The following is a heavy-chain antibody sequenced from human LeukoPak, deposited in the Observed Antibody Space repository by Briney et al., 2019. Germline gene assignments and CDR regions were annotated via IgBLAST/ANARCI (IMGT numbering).Heavy chain of an antibody. CDR3: AKDSSSRGWYFEH. CDR1: GFSFSYYG. CDR2: ISFDGSIT. V-gene: IGHV3-30*18. J-gene: IGHJ4*02. D-gene: IGHD6-19*01. Sequence: HPGGSLRLSCAASGFSFSYYGMHWVRQAPGKGLEWVSFISFDGSITYNADSVKGRLTISRDNSKNTVYLQMNRLRAEDTAVYFCAKDSSSRGWYFEHWGQGTLVTVPS.